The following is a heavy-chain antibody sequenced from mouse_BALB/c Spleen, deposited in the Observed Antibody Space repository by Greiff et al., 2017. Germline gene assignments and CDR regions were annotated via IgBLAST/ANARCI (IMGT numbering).Heavy chain of an antibody. J-gene: IGHJ4*01. CDR2: IDPASGNT. Sequence: EVQVLQSGAELVKPGASVKFSCTASGFTIKDTYMHWVRQSPEQGLEWIGRIDPASGNTKYAPKFQGKTTITADTSSNTAYLQLSSLTSEDTAVYYCAVDYYAMDYWGQGTSVTVSS. CDR3: AVDYYAMDY. CDR1: GFTIKDTY. V-gene: IGHV14-3*02.